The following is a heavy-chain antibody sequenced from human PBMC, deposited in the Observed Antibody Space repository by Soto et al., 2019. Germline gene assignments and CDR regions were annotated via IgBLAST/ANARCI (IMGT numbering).Heavy chain of an antibody. J-gene: IGHJ3*02. CDR1: GFPLEKYG. CDR2: ISSSGSTI. V-gene: IGHV3-48*03. D-gene: IGHD6-13*01. Sequence: GGSLRLSCVVSGFPLEKYGMNWVRQAPGKGLEWVSYISSSGSTIYYADSVKGRFTISRDNAKNSLYLQMNSLRAEDTAVYYCARDNRSWYTAFDIWGQGTMVTVSS. CDR3: ARDNRSWYTAFDI.